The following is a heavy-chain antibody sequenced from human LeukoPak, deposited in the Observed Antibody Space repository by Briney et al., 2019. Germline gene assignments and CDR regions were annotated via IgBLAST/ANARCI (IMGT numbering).Heavy chain of an antibody. D-gene: IGHD6-25*01. CDR2: INHSGST. J-gene: IGHJ6*04. Sequence: SETLSLTCAVSGGSITSDTYYWSWIRQPPGKGLEWIGEINHSGSTNYNPSLKSRVTISVDTSKNQFSLKLNSVTAADTAVYYCARDRSSSVGRNYYNGMDVWGKGTTVTVSS. CDR3: ARDRSSSVGRNYYNGMDV. V-gene: IGHV4-39*07. CDR1: GGSITSDTYY.